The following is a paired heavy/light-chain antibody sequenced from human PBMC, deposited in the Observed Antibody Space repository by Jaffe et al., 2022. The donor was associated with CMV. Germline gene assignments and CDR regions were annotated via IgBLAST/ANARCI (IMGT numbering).Light chain of an antibody. CDR3: QSADSSGTYPRV. Sequence: SYELTQPPSVSVSPGQTARITCSGDALPKQYAYWYQQKPGQAPVLVIYKDSERPSGIPERFSGSSSGTTVTLTISGVQAEDEADYYCQSADSSGTYPRVFGGGTKLTVL. V-gene: IGLV3-25*03. CDR1: ALPKQY. J-gene: IGLJ3*02. CDR2: KDS.
Heavy chain of an antibody. CDR2: ISSSSSYI. V-gene: IGHV3-21*01. J-gene: IGHJ6*02. CDR3: ARDWSSTTGTTPYYYGMDV. Sequence: EVQLVESGGGLVKPGGSLRLSCAASGFTFSSYSMNWVRQAPGKGLEWVSSISSSSSYIYYADSVKGRFTISRDNAKNSLYLQMNSLRAEDTAVYYCARDWSSTTGTTPYYYGMDVWGQGTTVTVSS. D-gene: IGHD1-1*01. CDR1: GFTFSSYS.